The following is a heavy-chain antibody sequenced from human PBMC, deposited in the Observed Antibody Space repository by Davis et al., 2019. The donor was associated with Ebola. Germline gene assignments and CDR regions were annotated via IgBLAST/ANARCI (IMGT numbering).Heavy chain of an antibody. V-gene: IGHV3-74*01. D-gene: IGHD5-18*01. Sequence: PGGSLRLSCAASGFTFSSYWMHWVRQAPGKGLVWVSRINSDESSTSYADSVKGRFTISRDNAKNTLYLQMNSLRAEDTAVYYCARGGYSYPADYWGQGTLVTVSS. CDR2: INSDESST. CDR1: GFTFSSYW. CDR3: ARGGYSYPADY. J-gene: IGHJ4*02.